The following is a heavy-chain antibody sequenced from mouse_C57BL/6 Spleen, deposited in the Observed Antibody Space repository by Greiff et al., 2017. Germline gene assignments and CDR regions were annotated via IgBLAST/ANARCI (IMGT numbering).Heavy chain of an antibody. CDR1: GYTFTSYG. J-gene: IGHJ3*01. V-gene: IGHV1-81*01. Sequence: VKLVESGAELARPGASVKLSCKASGYTFTSYGISWVKQRTGQGLEWIGEIYPRSGNTYYNEKFKGKATLTADKSSSTAYMELRSLTSEDSAVYFCARREWFAYWGQGTLVTVSA. CDR3: ARREWFAY. CDR2: IYPRSGNT.